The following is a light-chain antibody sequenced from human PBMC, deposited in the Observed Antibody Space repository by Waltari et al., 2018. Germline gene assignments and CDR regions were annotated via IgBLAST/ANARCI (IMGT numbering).Light chain of an antibody. CDR2: GAS. CDR3: QQYNNWPYT. Sequence: ETVMTQSPATLSVSPGERATLSCRASQSVSSNLAWYQQKPGQAPRLLIHGASTRATGIPARFSGSGSGTEFTLTISSLQSEDFAVYYCQQYNNWPYTFGQGTKLEI. CDR1: QSVSSN. V-gene: IGKV3-15*01. J-gene: IGKJ2*01.